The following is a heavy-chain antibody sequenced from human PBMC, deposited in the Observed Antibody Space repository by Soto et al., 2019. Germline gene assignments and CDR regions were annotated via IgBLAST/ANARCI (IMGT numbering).Heavy chain of an antibody. CDR3: AGSRTGVRFYYGMDV. Sequence: QVQLVQSGAEVKKPGSSVKVSCKASGGTFSSYAISWVRQAPGQGLEWMGGIIPIFGTANYAQKFQGRVTITADECTSTANMELGSLRSADRDVYDCAGSRTGVRFYYGMDVWGQGTTVTVSS. D-gene: IGHD3-10*01. CDR1: GGTFSSYA. J-gene: IGHJ6*02. V-gene: IGHV1-69*12. CDR2: IIPIFGTA.